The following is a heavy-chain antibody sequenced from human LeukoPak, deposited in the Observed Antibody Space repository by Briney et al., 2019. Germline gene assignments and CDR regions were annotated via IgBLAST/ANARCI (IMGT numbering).Heavy chain of an antibody. CDR2: ISGSGENT. CDR1: GITFSSYA. D-gene: IGHD6-6*01. Sequence: PGGSLRLSCAASGITFSSYAMSWVRQAPGKGLEWVSTISGSGENTYYADSVKGRFTISRDNSQNTLYLQMNSLRAEDTAVYYCAKDRRSSSPRTFDYWGQGTLVTVSS. CDR3: AKDRRSSSPRTFDY. J-gene: IGHJ4*02. V-gene: IGHV3-23*01.